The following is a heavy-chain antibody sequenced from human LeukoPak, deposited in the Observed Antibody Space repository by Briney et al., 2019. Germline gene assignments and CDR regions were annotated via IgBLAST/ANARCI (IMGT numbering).Heavy chain of an antibody. D-gene: IGHD4-17*01. CDR1: GGSISSSSYY. CDR2: IYYSGST. V-gene: IGHV4-39*07. J-gene: IGHJ2*01. CDR3: ARAADDYGDYVGWYFDL. Sequence: SETLSLTCTVSGGSISSSSYYWGWIRQPPGKGLEWIGSIYYSGSTYYNPSLKSRVTISVDTSKNQISLKLSSVTAADTAVYYCARAADDYGDYVGWYFDLWGRGTLVTVSS.